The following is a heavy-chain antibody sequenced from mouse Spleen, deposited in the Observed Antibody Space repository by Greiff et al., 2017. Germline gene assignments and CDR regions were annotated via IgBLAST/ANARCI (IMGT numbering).Heavy chain of an antibody. CDR3: ARGGVYFDV. CDR2: ISYDGSN. CDR1: GYSITSGYY. V-gene: IGHV3-6*01. J-gene: IGHJ1*03. Sequence: EVQLQESGPGLVKPSQSLSLTCSVPGYSITSGYYWNWIRQFPGNKLEWMGYISYDGSNNYNPSLENRISITRDTSKNQFFLKLNSVTTEDTATYYCARGGVYFDVWGTGTTVTVSS.